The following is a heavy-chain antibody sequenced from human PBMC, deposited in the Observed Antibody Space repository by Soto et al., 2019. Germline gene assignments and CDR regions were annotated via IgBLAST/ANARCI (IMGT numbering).Heavy chain of an antibody. CDR2: IIPIFGTA. V-gene: IGHV1-69*06. CDR3: ASQRAAERFDP. Sequence: SVKVSCKASGCTFSSYAISWVRQATGQGLEWMGGIIPIFGTANYAQKFQGRVTITADKSTSTAYMELSSLRSEDTAVYYCASQRAAERFDPWGQGTLVTVSS. J-gene: IGHJ5*02. D-gene: IGHD6-13*01. CDR1: GCTFSSYA.